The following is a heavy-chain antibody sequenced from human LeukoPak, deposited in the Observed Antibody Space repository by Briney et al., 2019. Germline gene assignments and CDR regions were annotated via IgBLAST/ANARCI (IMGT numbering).Heavy chain of an antibody. CDR1: GGSISNYY. CDR2: IYTSGGT. Sequence: PSETLSLTCTVSGGSISNYYWSWIRQPAGKGLEWIGRIYTSGGTNYNPSLESRVTMSVDTSMNQFSLKLSSVTAADTAVYYCARDSSFGPKNDDVFDIWGQGTMVTVSS. J-gene: IGHJ3*02. D-gene: IGHD6-6*01. CDR3: ARDSSFGPKNDDVFDI. V-gene: IGHV4-4*07.